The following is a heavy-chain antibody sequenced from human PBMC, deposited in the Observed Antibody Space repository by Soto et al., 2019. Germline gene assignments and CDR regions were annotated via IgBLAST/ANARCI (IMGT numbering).Heavy chain of an antibody. CDR1: GFTFTSSA. D-gene: IGHD2-15*01. Sequence: ASVKVSCKASGFTFTSSAVQWVRQARGQRLEWIGWIVVGSGNTNYAQKFRERVTITRDMSTSTAYMELSSLRSEDTAVYYCAADRSVVGSDAFDIWGQGTMVTVSS. CDR3: AADRSVVGSDAFDI. CDR2: IVVGSGNT. J-gene: IGHJ3*02. V-gene: IGHV1-58*01.